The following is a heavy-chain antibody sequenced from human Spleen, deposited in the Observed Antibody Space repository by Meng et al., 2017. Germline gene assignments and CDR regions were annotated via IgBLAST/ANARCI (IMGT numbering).Heavy chain of an antibody. CDR3: ARERESYYDNSGYYILEGFQH. Sequence: GGSLRLSCAASGFSFSTYAMHWVRQAPDKGLEWVAVISFDGSNKDYADSVKGRFTISRDNSKKTLYMQMSSLRSEDTAVYYCARERESYYDNSGYYILEGFQHWGQGTLVTVSS. CDR2: ISFDGSNK. CDR1: GFSFSTYA. V-gene: IGHV3-30*15. J-gene: IGHJ1*01. D-gene: IGHD3-22*01.